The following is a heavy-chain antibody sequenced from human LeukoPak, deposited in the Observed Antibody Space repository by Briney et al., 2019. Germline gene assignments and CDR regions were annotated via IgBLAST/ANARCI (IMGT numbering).Heavy chain of an antibody. CDR2: IKSKTDGGTT. CDR3: AKDFIVVVVAGGFDY. J-gene: IGHJ4*02. Sequence: GGSLRLSCAASGFTFSNAWMSWVRQAPGKGLEWVGRIKSKTDGGTTDYAAPVKGRFTISRDDSKNTLYLQMNSLKTEDTAVYYCAKDFIVVVVAGGFDYWGQGTLVTVSS. CDR1: GFTFSNAW. V-gene: IGHV3-15*01. D-gene: IGHD2-15*01.